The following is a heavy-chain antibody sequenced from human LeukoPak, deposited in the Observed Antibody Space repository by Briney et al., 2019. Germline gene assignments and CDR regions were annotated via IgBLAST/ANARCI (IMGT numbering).Heavy chain of an antibody. Sequence: KASETLSLTCTVSGGSISSGSYFWSWIRQPAGKGLEWIGRIYTSGSTNYNPSLKSRVTISVDTSKNQFSLKLSSVTAADTAVYYCARLWEPRDDAFDIWGQGTMVTVSS. CDR3: ARLWEPRDDAFDI. J-gene: IGHJ3*02. D-gene: IGHD1-26*01. CDR1: GGSISSGSYF. V-gene: IGHV4-61*02. CDR2: IYTSGST.